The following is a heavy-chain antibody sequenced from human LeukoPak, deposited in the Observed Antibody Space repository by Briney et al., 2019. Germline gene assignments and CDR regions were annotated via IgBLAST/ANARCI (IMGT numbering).Heavy chain of an antibody. J-gene: IGHJ6*03. CDR2: ISDRGTTA. V-gene: IGHV3-23*01. D-gene: IGHD3-22*01. CDR1: GFTSGIYA. CDR3: AKDESSNINFYHMDV. Sequence: GGSLRLSCTASGFTSGIYAMTWVRRSPGKGLQWVSAISDRGTTAYYADSVKGRFTISRDNSKNTVYLQLNSLRAEDTAIYYCAKDESSNINFYHMDVWGKGTTVTVSS.